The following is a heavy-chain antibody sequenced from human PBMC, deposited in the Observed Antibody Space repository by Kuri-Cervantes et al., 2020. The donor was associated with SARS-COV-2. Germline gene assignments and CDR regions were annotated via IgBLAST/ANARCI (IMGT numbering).Heavy chain of an antibody. CDR2: IIPFFGTP. Sequence: SVKVSCKASRDTFTTFGFSWVRQAPGQGLEWMGGIIPFFGTPSYARRFEGRVTITADESTRTVYMEMTSLTFEDTAVYYCARGGQPGAIFGVVISFGFYYYYMDVWGKGTTVTVSS. CDR3: ARGGQPGAIFGVVISFGFYYYYMDV. V-gene: IGHV1-69*13. D-gene: IGHD3-3*01. J-gene: IGHJ6*03. CDR1: RDTFTTFG.